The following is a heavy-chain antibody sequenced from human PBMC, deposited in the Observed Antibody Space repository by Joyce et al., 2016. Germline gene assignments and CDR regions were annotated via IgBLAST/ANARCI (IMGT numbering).Heavy chain of an antibody. CDR1: GYSFTSYW. Sequence: EVQLVQSGAEVKKPGESLRISCKGSGYSFTSYWINWVRQMPGKGREWMGSIDPSDSYTNYSPSFQGHVTISADKAISTAYLQWGSLKASDTAMYYCARPRYCSGGSCLNWFDPWGQGTLVTVSS. J-gene: IGHJ5*02. CDR2: IDPSDSYT. CDR3: ARPRYCSGGSCLNWFDP. V-gene: IGHV5-10-1*01. D-gene: IGHD2-15*01.